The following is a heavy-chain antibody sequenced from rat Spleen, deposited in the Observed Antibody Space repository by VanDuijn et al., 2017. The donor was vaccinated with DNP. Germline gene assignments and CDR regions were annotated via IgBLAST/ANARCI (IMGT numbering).Heavy chain of an antibody. CDR1: GITFSNSG. CDR2: ISPSGGST. Sequence: EVQLVESGGGLVQPGRSLKLSCAASGITFSNSGMHWIRQAPTKGLEWVTSISPSGGSTYYRDSVKGRFTISRDNAEDTLYLQMTKLGSEDTAIYYCARNNYYAVDAWGQGTSVTVSS. V-gene: IGHV5-19*01. CDR3: ARNNYYAVDA. J-gene: IGHJ4*01. D-gene: IGHD1-10*01.